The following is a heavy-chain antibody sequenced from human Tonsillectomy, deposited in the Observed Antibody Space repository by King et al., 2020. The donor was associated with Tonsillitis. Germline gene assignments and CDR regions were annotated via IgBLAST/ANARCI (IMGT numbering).Heavy chain of an antibody. CDR2: IYYSGST. CDR3: ARQISGTSAGMDY. J-gene: IGHJ4*02. V-gene: IGHV4-59*01. Sequence: VQLQESGPGLVKPSETLSLTCTVSGGSIRSYYWSWIRQPPEKGLEWIGYIYYSGSTNYNPSLKSRVTISVDTSKNLFSLNLSSLTAADTAMYYCARQISGTSAGMDYWGQGALVIVSS. D-gene: IGHD3-10*01. CDR1: GGSIRSYY.